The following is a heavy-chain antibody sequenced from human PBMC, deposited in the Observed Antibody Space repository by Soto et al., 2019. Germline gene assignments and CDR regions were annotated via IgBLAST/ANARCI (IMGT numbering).Heavy chain of an antibody. CDR2: IYSGGST. CDR1: GFTVSSNY. V-gene: IGHV3-53*01. CDR3: ARVRSNWHDDYFDC. Sequence: PGGSLRLSCAASGFTVSSNYMSWVRQAPGKGLEWVSVIYSGGSTYYADSVKGRFTISRDNSKNTLYLQMNSLRAEDTAVYYCARVRSNWHDDYFDCWGQGTLVTVSS. J-gene: IGHJ4*02. D-gene: IGHD1-20*01.